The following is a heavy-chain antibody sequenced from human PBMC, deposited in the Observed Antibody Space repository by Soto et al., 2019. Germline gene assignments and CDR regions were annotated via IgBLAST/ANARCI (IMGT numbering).Heavy chain of an antibody. CDR2: IDPSDSYT. D-gene: IGHD2-21*02. J-gene: IGHJ6*02. CDR3: ARLLVTDGYYYYYGMDV. V-gene: IGHV5-10-1*01. CDR1: GYSFTSYW. Sequence: PGESLKISCKGSGYSFTSYWISWVRQMPGKGLEWMGRIDPSDSYTNYSPSFHGHVTISADKSISTAYLQWSSLKASDTAMYYCARLLVTDGYYYYYGMDVWGQGTTVTVSS.